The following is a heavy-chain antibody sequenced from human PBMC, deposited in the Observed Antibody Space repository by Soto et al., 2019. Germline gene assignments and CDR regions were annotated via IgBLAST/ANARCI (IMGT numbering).Heavy chain of an antibody. D-gene: IGHD5-12*01. Sequence: EVQLLESGGGLVQPGGSLRLSCAASGFTFSSYAMSWVRQAPGKGLEWVSSISDSGGTTYYADSVKGRFTISRDNSKNTLYLQMNSPRAEDTALYYCAKVKTWTYLDYWGQGTLVTVSS. V-gene: IGHV3-23*01. J-gene: IGHJ4*02. CDR2: ISDSGGTT. CDR1: GFTFSSYA. CDR3: AKVKTWTYLDY.